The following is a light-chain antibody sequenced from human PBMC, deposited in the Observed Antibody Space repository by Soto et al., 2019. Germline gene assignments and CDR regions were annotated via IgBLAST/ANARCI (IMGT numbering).Light chain of an antibody. V-gene: IGKV1-5*03. CDR2: KAS. CDR1: QSISSW. CDR3: QQYNAHRT. J-gene: IGKJ1*01. Sequence: DIQMTQSPSTLSASVGDRVTITCRVSQSISSWLAWHQQKPGKAPRLLIYKASNLESGVPSRFSGSGSGTEFTLTITSLQPDDSATYSWQQYNAHRTFGQGTKV.